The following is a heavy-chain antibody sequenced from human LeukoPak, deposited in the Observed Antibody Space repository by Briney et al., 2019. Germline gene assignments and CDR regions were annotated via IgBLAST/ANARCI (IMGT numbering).Heavy chain of an antibody. D-gene: IGHD2-15*01. CDR1: GYTFTHYW. Sequence: GESLKISCKACGYTFTHYWIGWVRQMPGKGLEWMGIIYPSDSDTKYSPSFQGQVTISADKSITTAYLQWSSLKASDSAMYYCARRVPTSATRVFDYWGQGTLVTVSS. V-gene: IGHV5-51*01. CDR2: IYPSDSDT. CDR3: ARRVPTSATRVFDY. J-gene: IGHJ4*02.